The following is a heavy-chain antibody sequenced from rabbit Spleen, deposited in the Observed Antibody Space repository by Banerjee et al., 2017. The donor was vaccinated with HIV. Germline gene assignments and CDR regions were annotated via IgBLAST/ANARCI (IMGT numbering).Heavy chain of an antibody. J-gene: IGHJ4*01. D-gene: IGHD2-1*01. Sequence: QQQLVESGGGLVKPGASLTLTCKASGFSFTNRDWMCWVRQAPGKGLEWIACIWGGANGATYYASWAKGRFTISKTSSTTVDLKMTSLTAADTAIYFCARGSATMTMVITGFYLSLWGPGTLVTVS. CDR1: GFSFTNRDW. CDR3: ARGSATMTMVITGFYLSL. CDR2: IWGGANGAT. V-gene: IGHV1S45*01.